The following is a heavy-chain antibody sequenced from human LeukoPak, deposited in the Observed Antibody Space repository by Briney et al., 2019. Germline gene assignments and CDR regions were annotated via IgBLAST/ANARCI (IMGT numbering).Heavy chain of an antibody. J-gene: IGHJ4*01. D-gene: IGHD6-13*01. CDR3: ARDGTAAGLYFDL. V-gene: IGHV3-7*01. CDR1: GFIFSDYW. Sequence: GGSLRLSFGVSGFIFSDYWMNWVRQAPGKGLEWVASIKQDGGEKSYVDSVKGRFTISRDNAKNSLYLQMSSLRAEDTAVYYCARDGTAAGLYFDLWGQGTLVTVSS. CDR2: IKQDGGEK.